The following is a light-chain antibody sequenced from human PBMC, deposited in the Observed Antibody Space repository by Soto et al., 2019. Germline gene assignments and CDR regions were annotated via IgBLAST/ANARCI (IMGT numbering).Light chain of an antibody. J-gene: IGKJ4*01. Sequence: DIQMTQSPSSLSASVGDRVTITCRASQSISDSLNWYQHKPGTAPKLLIYAASSLQSGVPSRFSGGGSGTDFTLTISSLQPEDFVTYFCQQSFSFPATFGGGTKVENK. V-gene: IGKV1-39*01. CDR2: AAS. CDR3: QQSFSFPAT. CDR1: QSISDS.